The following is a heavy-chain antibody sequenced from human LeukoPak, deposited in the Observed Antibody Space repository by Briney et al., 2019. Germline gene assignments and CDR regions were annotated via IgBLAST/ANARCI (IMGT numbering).Heavy chain of an antibody. V-gene: IGHV4-4*09. D-gene: IGHD6-6*01. CDR3: ARSSIAALLDY. Sequence: SETLSLTCTVSGGSISSYYWSWIRQPPGKGLEWIGYIYTSGSTNYNPFLKSRVTISVDTSKTQFSRKLSSVTAADTAVYYCARSSIAALLDYWGQGTLVTVSS. CDR2: IYTSGST. J-gene: IGHJ4*02. CDR1: GGSISSYY.